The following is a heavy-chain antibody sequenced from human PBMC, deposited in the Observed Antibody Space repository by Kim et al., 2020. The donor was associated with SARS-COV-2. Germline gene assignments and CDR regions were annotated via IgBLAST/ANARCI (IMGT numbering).Heavy chain of an antibody. D-gene: IGHD5-18*01. V-gene: IGHV1-69*01. CDR2: A. Sequence: ANYAQKFQGRVTMTADEATSTAYMELSSLRSEDTAVYYCAGGGGYGSMDVWGQGTTVTVSS. J-gene: IGHJ6*02. CDR3: AGGGGYGSMDV.